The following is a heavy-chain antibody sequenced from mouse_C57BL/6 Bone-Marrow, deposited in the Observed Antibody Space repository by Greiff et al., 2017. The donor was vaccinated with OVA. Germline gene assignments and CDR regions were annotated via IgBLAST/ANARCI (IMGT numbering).Heavy chain of an antibody. J-gene: IGHJ1*03. V-gene: IGHV3-6*01. CDR2: ISYDGSN. CDR1: GYSITSGYY. Sequence: EVQRVESGPGLVKPSQSLSLTCSVTGYSITSGYYWNWIRQFPGNKLEWMGYISYDGSNNYNPSLKNRISITRDTSKNQFFLKLNSVTTEDTATYYCARDEGLYYDYGWYFDVWGTGTTVTVSS. D-gene: IGHD2-4*01. CDR3: ARDEGLYYDYGWYFDV.